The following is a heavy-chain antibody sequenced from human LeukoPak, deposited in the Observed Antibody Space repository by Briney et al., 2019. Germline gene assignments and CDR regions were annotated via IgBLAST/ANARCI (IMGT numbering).Heavy chain of an antibody. CDR2: IYYSGST. V-gene: IGHV4-59*08. CDR1: GGSISSYY. CDR3: ARGRYGGNFVNFDY. Sequence: SETLSLTCTVSGGSISSYYWSWIRQPPGKGLEWIGYIYYSGSTNYNPSLKSRVTISVDTSKNQFSLKLSSVTAADTAVYYCARGRYGGNFVNFDYWGQGTLVTVSS. J-gene: IGHJ4*02. D-gene: IGHD4-23*01.